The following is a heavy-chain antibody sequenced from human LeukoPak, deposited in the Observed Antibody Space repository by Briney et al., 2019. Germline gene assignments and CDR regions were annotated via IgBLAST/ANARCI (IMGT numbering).Heavy chain of an antibody. CDR1: GGSFSGYY. D-gene: IGHD2-21*02. Sequence: SETLSLTCAVYGGSFSGYYWSWIRKPPGKGLEWIGEINHSGSTNYNPSLKSRVTISVDTSKDQFSLKLSSVTAADTAVYYCARGGRVTQRGYFDYWGQGTLVTVS. J-gene: IGHJ4*02. CDR3: ARGGRVTQRGYFDY. V-gene: IGHV4-34*01. CDR2: INHSGST.